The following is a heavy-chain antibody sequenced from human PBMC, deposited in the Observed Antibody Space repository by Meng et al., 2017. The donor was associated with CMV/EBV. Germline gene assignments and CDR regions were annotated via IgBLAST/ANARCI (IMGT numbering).Heavy chain of an antibody. CDR1: GGSLSSGDYY. Sequence: SGGSLSSGDYYWSWIRQPPGKGLEWVRYIYYSGSTYYNPSLKSRVTISVDTSKNQFSLKLSSVTAADTAVYYCARTGYSSSSYGMDVWGQGTTVTVSS. J-gene: IGHJ6*02. V-gene: IGHV4-30-4*08. D-gene: IGHD6-19*01. CDR2: IYYSGST. CDR3: ARTGYSSSSYGMDV.